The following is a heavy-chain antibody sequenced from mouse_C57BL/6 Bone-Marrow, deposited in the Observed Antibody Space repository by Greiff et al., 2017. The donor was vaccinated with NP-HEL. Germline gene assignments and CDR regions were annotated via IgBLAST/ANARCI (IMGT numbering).Heavy chain of an antibody. V-gene: IGHV14-4*01. CDR3: TTDYYGSRQYFDV. CDR1: GFNIKDDY. D-gene: IGHD1-1*01. Sequence: VQLKESGAELVRPGASVKLSCTASGFNIKDDYMHWVKQRPEQGLEWIGWIDPENGDTEYASKFQGKATITADTSSNTAYLQLSSLTSEDTAVYYCTTDYYGSRQYFDVWGTGTTVTVSS. CDR2: IDPENGDT. J-gene: IGHJ1*03.